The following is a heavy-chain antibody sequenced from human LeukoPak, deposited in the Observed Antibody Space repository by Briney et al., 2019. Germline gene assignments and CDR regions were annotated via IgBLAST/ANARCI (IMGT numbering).Heavy chain of an antibody. J-gene: IGHJ4*02. CDR3: ARQFTIVRESDY. V-gene: IGHV5-51*01. Sequence: GASLQISGEGSGSFFSSYRIGGGRALRGKVVEWIVIIYPGNSDTRSSPSFQRLATITADKSISTAYLQCSSLKASDTAMYYCARQFTIVRESDYWGQGTLVTVSS. CDR2: IYPGNSDT. D-gene: IGHD3-10*01. CDR1: GSFFSSYR.